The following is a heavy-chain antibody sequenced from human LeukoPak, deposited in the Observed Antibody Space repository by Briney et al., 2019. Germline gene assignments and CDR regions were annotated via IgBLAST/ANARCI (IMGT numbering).Heavy chain of an antibody. CDR2: ISYDGSNK. V-gene: IGHV3-30*01. D-gene: IGHD6-13*01. J-gene: IGHJ5*02. CDR1: GFTFSSYA. Sequence: GGSLRLSCAASGFTFSSYAMHWVRQAPGRGLEWVAVISYDGSNKYYADSVKGRFTISRDDSKKTLYLQMNSLRAEDTAVYYCAREGQPYNWFDPGAREPWSPSPQ. CDR3: AREGQPYNWFDP.